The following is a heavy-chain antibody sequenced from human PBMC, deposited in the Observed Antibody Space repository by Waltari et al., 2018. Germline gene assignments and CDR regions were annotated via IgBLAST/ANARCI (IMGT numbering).Heavy chain of an antibody. CDR1: GFTLTSYT. CDR3: AKDEGNRRAPTFGMDV. Sequence: EMQLLESGGGLAQPGGSVRLSCAASGFTLTSYTLNWVRQAPGGGLEWVSRMRGSGLIDYADSVKGRFTISRDNSKNTVFLQMDSLRAEDTAVYYCAKDEGNRRAPTFGMDVWGRGTTVIVS. CDR2: MRGSGLI. V-gene: IGHV3-23*01. J-gene: IGHJ6*02. D-gene: IGHD3-16*01.